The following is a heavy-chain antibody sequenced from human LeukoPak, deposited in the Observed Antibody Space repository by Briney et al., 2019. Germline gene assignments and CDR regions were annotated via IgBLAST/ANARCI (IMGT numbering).Heavy chain of an antibody. CDR2: IYTSGST. V-gene: IGHV4-61*09. Sequence: SQTLSLTCTVSGGSISSGSYYWSWIRQPAGKGLGWIGHIYTSGSTNYNPSLKSRVTISVDTSKNQFSLKLTSVTAADTAVYYCAREGYDSLWGQGTLVTVSS. J-gene: IGHJ4*02. CDR3: AREGYDSL. D-gene: IGHD3-3*01. CDR1: GGSISSGSYY.